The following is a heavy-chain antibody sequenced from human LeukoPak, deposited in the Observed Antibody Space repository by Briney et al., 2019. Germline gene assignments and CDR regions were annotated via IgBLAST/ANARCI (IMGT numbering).Heavy chain of an antibody. Sequence: ASVKVSCKASGYTFTDYFMHWLRQAPGQGLEWMGWIDPKSGDTNYSQKFQGRVAMTRDTSTTTAYMELSWLKSDDTAVYYCARGLYCSSARCFAAQRPPYWGQGTLVTVSS. D-gene: IGHD2-2*01. CDR1: GYTFTDYF. V-gene: IGHV1-2*02. CDR2: IDPKSGDT. CDR3: ARGLYCSSARCFAAQRPPY. J-gene: IGHJ4*02.